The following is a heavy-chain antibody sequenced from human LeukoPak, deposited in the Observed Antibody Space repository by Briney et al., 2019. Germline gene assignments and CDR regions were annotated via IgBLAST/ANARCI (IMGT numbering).Heavy chain of an antibody. CDR2: ISGSGGST. D-gene: IGHD2-2*01. V-gene: IGHV3-23*01. CDR3: ANIVVVPAAPSSGWFDP. J-gene: IGHJ5*02. CDR1: GFTFSSYA. Sequence: GGSLRLSCAASGFTFSSYAMSWVRQAPGKGLEWVSAISGSGGSTYYADSVKGRFTISRDNSKNTLYLQMNSLRAEDTAVYYCANIVVVPAAPSSGWFDPWGQGTLVTVSS.